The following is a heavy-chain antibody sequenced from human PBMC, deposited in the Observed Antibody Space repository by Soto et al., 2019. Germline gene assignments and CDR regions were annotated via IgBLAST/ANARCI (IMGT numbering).Heavy chain of an antibody. CDR1: GFSFGNHG. CDR2: ISFDDSNK. Sequence: QVQLEESGGGIVQPGGSLRLSCVASGFSFGNHGMHWVRQARGKGLEWVALISFDDSNKKYADSVKGRFTISRDNSRNMLFLQRNSLRPDDTAVYYCVSTGPDWGQGTQVIVSS. D-gene: IGHD3-10*01. V-gene: IGHV3-30*03. CDR3: VSTGPD. J-gene: IGHJ4*02.